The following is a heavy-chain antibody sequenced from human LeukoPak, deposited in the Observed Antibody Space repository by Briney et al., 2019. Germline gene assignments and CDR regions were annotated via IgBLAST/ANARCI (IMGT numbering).Heavy chain of an antibody. CDR1: GFTFSSYA. Sequence: PGGSLRLSCAASGFTFSSYAMHWVRQAPGKGLEWVSSISSSSSYIYYADSVKGRFTISRDNAKNSLYLQMNSLRAEDTAVYYCARDATIEWFGEKRSFDYWGQGTLVTVSS. V-gene: IGHV3-21*01. CDR3: ARDATIEWFGEKRSFDY. CDR2: ISSSSSYI. J-gene: IGHJ4*02. D-gene: IGHD3-10*01.